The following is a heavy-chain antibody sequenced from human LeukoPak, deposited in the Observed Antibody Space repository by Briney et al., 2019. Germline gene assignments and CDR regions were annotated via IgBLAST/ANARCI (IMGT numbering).Heavy chain of an antibody. CDR3: TRVDGSPDY. CDR1: GYTFTRYD. CDR2: INLKSGNT. J-gene: IGHJ4*02. Sequence: ASVKVSCKASGYTFTRYDINWVRQATGQGLEWMGWINLKSGNTGHAQKFQGRVTITRDASISTVYLELSSLRSEDTALYFCTRVDGSPDYWGQGTLVTVSS. V-gene: IGHV1-8*03. D-gene: IGHD2-15*01.